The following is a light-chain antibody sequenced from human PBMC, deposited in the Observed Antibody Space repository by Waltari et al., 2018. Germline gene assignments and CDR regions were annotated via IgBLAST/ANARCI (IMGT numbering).Light chain of an antibody. CDR3: LSRDTSSTRL. CDR1: SLRRYY. Sequence: SSELTQDPAVSVALGQTVRITCQGDSLRRYYASWYQQRPGQAPILVLYGQDNRPSGIPDRFSGSTLGNTASLTITGAQAEDEADYYCLSRDTSSTRLFGGGTRLTV. CDR2: GQD. J-gene: IGLJ2*01. V-gene: IGLV3-19*01.